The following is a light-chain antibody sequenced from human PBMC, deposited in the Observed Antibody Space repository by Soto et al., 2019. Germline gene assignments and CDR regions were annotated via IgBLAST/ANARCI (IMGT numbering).Light chain of an antibody. J-gene: IGKJ1*01. V-gene: IGKV3-20*01. Sequence: ETVLTQSPGTLSLSPGERATLSCRASQTVSSSYLAWYQQKPGQAPRLLIYGASSRATGIPDRFSGSGSGTAFTLTISRLEPEDFAVYYCQQYCPQYGSSPPSWTFGQGTRVEIK. CDR1: QTVSSSY. CDR3: QQYCPQYGSSPPSWT. CDR2: GAS.